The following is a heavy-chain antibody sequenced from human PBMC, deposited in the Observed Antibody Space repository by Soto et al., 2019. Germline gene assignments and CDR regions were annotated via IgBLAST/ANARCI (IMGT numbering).Heavy chain of an antibody. CDR2: LIPIFGTA. Sequence: QVPLVQSGAEVKKPGSSVKVSCKAAGGTFSSYAISWVRQAPGQGLEWMGGLIPIFGTANYAQKFQGRVTINADESTSKAYMELSSLRSEDQAVYYGARRSMIIRDSWFDPWGQGTLVNVSS. CDR3: ARRSMIIRDSWFDP. D-gene: IGHD3-16*01. J-gene: IGHJ5*02. V-gene: IGHV1-69*01. CDR1: GGTFSSYA.